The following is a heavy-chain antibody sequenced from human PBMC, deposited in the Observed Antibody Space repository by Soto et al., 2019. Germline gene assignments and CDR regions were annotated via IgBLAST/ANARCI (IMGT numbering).Heavy chain of an antibody. CDR1: GGTFSSYT. CDR2: IIPILGIA. Sequence: QVQLVQSGAEVKKPGSSVKVSCKASGGTFSSYTISWVRQAPGQGLEWMGRIIPILGIANYAQKFQGRVTITAGKSTSTAYMELSSLRSEDTAVYYCASSGAEMAELAADYWGQGTLVTVSS. CDR3: ASSGAEMAELAADY. V-gene: IGHV1-69*02. J-gene: IGHJ4*02. D-gene: IGHD6-6*01.